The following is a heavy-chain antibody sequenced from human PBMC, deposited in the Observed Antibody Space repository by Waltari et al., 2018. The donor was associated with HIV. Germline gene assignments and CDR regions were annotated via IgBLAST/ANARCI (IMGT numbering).Heavy chain of an antibody. CDR2: SSAYNGNT. CDR3: ARVGGVGAVVNPGY. CDR1: GYTFTSYG. Sequence: QVQLVQSGTEVKKPGASVKVSCKASGYTFTSYGISWVRQAPGQGLEWMGWSSAYNGNTNCSQKVQGRVTMTTDTYTSTGYMELRSPRSDDTAVYYCARVGGVGAVVNPGYWGQGTLVTVSS. D-gene: IGHD2-15*01. J-gene: IGHJ4*02. V-gene: IGHV1-18*01.